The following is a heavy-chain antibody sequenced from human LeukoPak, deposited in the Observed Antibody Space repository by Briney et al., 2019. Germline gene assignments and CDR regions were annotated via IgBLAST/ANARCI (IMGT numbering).Heavy chain of an antibody. V-gene: IGHV3-7*01. D-gene: IGHD6-19*01. CDR3: ASFYSSGWEPLFDY. J-gene: IGHJ4*02. Sequence: GGPLRLSCAASGFIFSSYWMSWVRQAPGKGLEWVASIKEDGSEKYYVDSVKGRFTISRDNAKNSLYLQMNSLRAEDTAVYYCASFYSSGWEPLFDYWGQGTLVTVSS. CDR2: IKEDGSEK. CDR1: GFIFSSYW.